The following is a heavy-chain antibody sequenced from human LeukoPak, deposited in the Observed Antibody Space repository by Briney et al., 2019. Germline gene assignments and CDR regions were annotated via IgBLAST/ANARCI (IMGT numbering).Heavy chain of an antibody. J-gene: IGHJ5*02. CDR1: GFTFSSYS. V-gene: IGHV3-21*01. D-gene: IGHD3-3*01. CDR2: ISSSSSYI. Sequence: GWSLRLSCAASGFTFSSYSMSWVRQAPGKGLEWVSSISSSSSYIYYADSVKGRFTISRDNAKNSLYLQMNSLRAEDTAVYYCARVRVDHNWFDPWGQGTLVTVSS. CDR3: ARVRVDHNWFDP.